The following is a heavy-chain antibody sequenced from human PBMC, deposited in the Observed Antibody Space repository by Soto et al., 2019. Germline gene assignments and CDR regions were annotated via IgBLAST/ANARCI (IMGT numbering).Heavy chain of an antibody. CDR2: IYPGDSDT. CDR1: GYSFSSYW. CDR3: ACMTSHDRYYYDMDV. D-gene: IGHD2-21*02. J-gene: IGHJ6*02. V-gene: IGHV5-51*01. Sequence: PGESLKISCKASGYSFSSYWIGWVRQMPGKGLEWMGIIYPGDSDTRYSPSFQGQVTISADKSISTAYLQWSSLRASDTATYYCACMTSHDRYYYDMDVWGQGTTVTVSS.